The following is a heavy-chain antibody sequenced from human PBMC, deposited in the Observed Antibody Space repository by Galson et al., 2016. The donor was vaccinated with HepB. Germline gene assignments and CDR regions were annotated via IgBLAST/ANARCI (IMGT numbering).Heavy chain of an antibody. Sequence: SLRLSCAASGFTFDAFAMHWVRQAPGKGLEWVSGISWNSGRIDYAASVVGRFTISRDNAKQSLYLQMNSLRPEDTALYYCAKATIYGDYDGWGQGTLVTVSS. CDR1: GFTFDAFA. V-gene: IGHV3-9*01. J-gene: IGHJ4*02. CDR3: AKATIYGDYDG. CDR2: ISWNSGRI. D-gene: IGHD4-17*01.